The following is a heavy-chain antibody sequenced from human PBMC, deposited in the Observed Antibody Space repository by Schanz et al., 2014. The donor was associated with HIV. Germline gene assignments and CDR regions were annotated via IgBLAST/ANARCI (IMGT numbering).Heavy chain of an antibody. Sequence: QVQLVQSGAEVKKPGSSVKVSCKASGGTFNIYTISWVRQAPGQGLEWVGGIIPIYGAAHYAQKLQGRVSINADDATNTAYLELSRLSSDDTAVYYCARRGTIAAIDFSLDPWGQGTLVTVSS. D-gene: IGHD6-13*01. CDR3: ARRGTIAAIDFSLDP. J-gene: IGHJ5*02. CDR2: IIPIYGAA. V-gene: IGHV1-69*01. CDR1: GGTFNIYT.